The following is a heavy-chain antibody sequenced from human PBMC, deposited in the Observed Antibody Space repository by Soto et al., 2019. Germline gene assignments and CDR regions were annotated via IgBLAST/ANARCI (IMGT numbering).Heavy chain of an antibody. CDR1: GYTFINYG. V-gene: IGHV1-18*01. J-gene: IGHJ5*02. Sequence: GASVKVSCKASGYTFINYGISWVRQAPGQGLEWMGWINVNSGNTKYAQKLQGWVTMTRETFISTAYMELSRLRSDDTAVYYCARALGFVTWFDPWGQGTLVTVSS. CDR3: ARALGFVTWFDP. CDR2: INVNSGNT. D-gene: IGHD2-15*01.